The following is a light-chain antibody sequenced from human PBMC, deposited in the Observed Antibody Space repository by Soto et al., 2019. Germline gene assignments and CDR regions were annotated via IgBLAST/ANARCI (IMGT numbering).Light chain of an antibody. CDR2: KAS. CDR3: QQSYGTPFS. J-gene: IGKJ3*01. CDR1: QTISSW. V-gene: IGKV1-5*03. Sequence: DIPMTQSPSTLSGSVGDRVTITCRASQTISSWLAWYQQKPGKAPKLLIYKASTLKSGVPSRFSGSGSGTEFTLTISSLQPEDSATYYCQQSYGTPFSFGPGTKADI.